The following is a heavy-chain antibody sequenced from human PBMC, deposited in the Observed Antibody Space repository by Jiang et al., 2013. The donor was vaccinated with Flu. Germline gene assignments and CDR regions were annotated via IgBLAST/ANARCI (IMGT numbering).Heavy chain of an antibody. CDR1: GDSINNRKNY. CDR3: ARKDSDGYFLYNWFDP. CDR2: MYYSGNS. Sequence: GPGLVKPSETLSLTCTVSGDSINNRKNYWGWIRQPPGKGLEWIGSMYYSGNSHYNPSLKSRVRLSMDTYRNQFSLKLSSVTAADTAVYYCARKDSDGYFLYNWFDPWGQGLLVSVSS. J-gene: IGHJ5*02. V-gene: IGHV4-39*07. D-gene: IGHD3-22*01.